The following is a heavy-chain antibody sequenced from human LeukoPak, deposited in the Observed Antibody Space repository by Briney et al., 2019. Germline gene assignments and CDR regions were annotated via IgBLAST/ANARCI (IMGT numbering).Heavy chain of an antibody. CDR1: GYTFTSYG. V-gene: IGHV1-18*01. CDR3: ARDLESTAARPRFFDY. D-gene: IGHD6-6*01. Sequence: ASVKVSSKASGYTFTSYGISWVRQAPGQGLEWMGWISAYNGNTNYAQRFQGRVTMTTDTSTTTAYMELRSLRSDDTAVYYCARDLESTAARPRFFDYWGQGTLVTVSS. CDR2: ISAYNGNT. J-gene: IGHJ4*02.